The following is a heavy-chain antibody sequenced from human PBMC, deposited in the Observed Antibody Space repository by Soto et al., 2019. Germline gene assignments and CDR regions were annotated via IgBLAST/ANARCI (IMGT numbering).Heavy chain of an antibody. CDR1: GYTFTSYG. V-gene: IGHV1-18*01. CDR3: AGGDSGSYSGGAFVI. J-gene: IGHJ3*02. Sequence: QVQLVQAGAEVKKPGASVKVSCKTYGYTFTSYGISWVRQARGQGLEWMGWISAYNGNTNYAQKLQGRVTMTTDTSTSTAYMELSSLRYDDTAVYYCAGGDSGSYSGGAFVIWGQGTMVTFAS. D-gene: IGHD1-26*01. CDR2: ISAYNGNT.